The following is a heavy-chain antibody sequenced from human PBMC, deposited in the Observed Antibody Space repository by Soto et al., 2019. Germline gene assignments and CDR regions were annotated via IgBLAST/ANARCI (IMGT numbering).Heavy chain of an antibody. CDR3: ARKAAPGRTKITVTTNYFDY. J-gene: IGHJ4*02. CDR2: IKQDGSEK. V-gene: IGHV3-7*03. Sequence: SLRLSCAASGFTFSSYWMSWVRQAPGKGLEWVANIKQDGSEKYYVDSVKGRFTISRDNAKNSLYLQMNSLRAEDTAVYYCARKAAPGRTKITVTTNYFDYWGQGTLVTVSS. CDR1: GFTFSSYW. D-gene: IGHD4-17*01.